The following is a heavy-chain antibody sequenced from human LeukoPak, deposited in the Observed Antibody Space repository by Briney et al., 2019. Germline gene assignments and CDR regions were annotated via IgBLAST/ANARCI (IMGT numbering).Heavy chain of an antibody. J-gene: IGHJ5*02. V-gene: IGHV4-4*07. CDR3: ARDRAMVRGVIAGGNWFDP. D-gene: IGHD3-10*01. CDR2: IYASGST. Sequence: PSETLSLTCTVSGGSISSYYWSWTRQPAGKGLEWIGRIYASGSTNYNPSLKSRVTMSVDTSKNQFSLKLSSVTAADTAVYYCARDRAMVRGVIAGGNWFDPWGQGTLVTVSS. CDR1: GGSISSYY.